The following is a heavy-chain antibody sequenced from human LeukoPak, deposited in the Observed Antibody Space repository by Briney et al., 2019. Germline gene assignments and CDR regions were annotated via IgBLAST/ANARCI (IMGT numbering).Heavy chain of an antibody. V-gene: IGHV3-53*01. Sequence: GGSLRLSCAASGVTVSSNYMSWVRQAPAEGLEWVSVIYSGGSTYYADSVKGRFTISRDNSKNTLYLQTNSLRAEDTAVYYCAREPLYYYDSSGLGLWGRGTLVTVSS. D-gene: IGHD3-22*01. CDR1: GVTVSSNY. CDR2: IYSGGST. CDR3: AREPLYYYDSSGLGL. J-gene: IGHJ2*01.